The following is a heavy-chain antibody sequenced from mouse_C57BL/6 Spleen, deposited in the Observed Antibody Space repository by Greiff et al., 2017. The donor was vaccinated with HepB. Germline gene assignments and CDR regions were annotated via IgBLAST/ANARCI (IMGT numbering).Heavy chain of an antibody. CDR3: ARGPYDYEGYFDV. D-gene: IGHD2-4*01. CDR2: IWSGGST. V-gene: IGHV2-2*01. Sequence: VQLVESGPGLVQPSQSLSITCTVSGFSLTSYGVHWVRQSPGRGLEWLGVIWSGGSTDYNAAFISRLSISKDNSKSQVFFKMNSLQADDTAIYYCARGPYDYEGYFDVWGTGTTVTVSS. J-gene: IGHJ1*03. CDR1: GFSLTSYG.